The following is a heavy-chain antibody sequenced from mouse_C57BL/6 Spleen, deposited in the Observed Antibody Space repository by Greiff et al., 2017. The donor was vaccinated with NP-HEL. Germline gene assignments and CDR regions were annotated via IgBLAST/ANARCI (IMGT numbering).Heavy chain of an antibody. D-gene: IGHD4-1*02. Sequence: EVKVVESGGGLVKPGGSLKLSCAASGFTFSSYAMSWVRQTPEKRLEWVATISDGGSYTYYPDNVKGRFTISRDNAKNNLYLQMSHLKSEDTAMYYCARDPTGTDDYWGQGTTLTVSS. V-gene: IGHV5-4*01. CDR2: ISDGGSYT. J-gene: IGHJ2*01. CDR3: ARDPTGTDDY. CDR1: GFTFSSYA.